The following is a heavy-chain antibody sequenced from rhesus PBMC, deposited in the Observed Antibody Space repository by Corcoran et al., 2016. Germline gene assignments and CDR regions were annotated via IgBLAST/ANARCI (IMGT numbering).Heavy chain of an antibody. V-gene: IGHV2-95*01. CDR2: IYWKNNK. CDR3: ARVRRGLNTVNLYYFDY. D-gene: IGHD4-23*01. CDR1: GFSISTSGTG. J-gene: IGHJ4*01. Sequence: QVTLKESGPALVKPTQTLTLTCPFSGFSISTSGTGVDWIRQPPGKALEWLASIYWKNNKDDMPTQKTRLTTSKDTAQNQVVLTRTNMYPVDTATYDCARVRRGLNTVNLYYFDYWGQGVLGTVSS.